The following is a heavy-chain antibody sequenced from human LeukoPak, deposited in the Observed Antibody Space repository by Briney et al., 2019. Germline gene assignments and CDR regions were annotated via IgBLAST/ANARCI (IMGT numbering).Heavy chain of an antibody. D-gene: IGHD3-16*01. Sequence: SQTLSLTCTVAGVSISSGSYEWRWIRQPAGKGLEGIERIYTSGSTNYNPSLNSRVTISVATSKTQFSLNLSSVTAADTAVYYCARALSWGSSSFDYWGQGTLVTVSS. CDR2: IYTSGST. J-gene: IGHJ4*02. CDR3: ARALSWGSSSFDY. CDR1: GVSISSGSYE. V-gene: IGHV4-61*02.